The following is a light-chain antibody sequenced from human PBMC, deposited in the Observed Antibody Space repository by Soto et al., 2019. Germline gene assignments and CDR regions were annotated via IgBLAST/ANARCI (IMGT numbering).Light chain of an antibody. CDR1: SSDVGAYNY. CDR2: DVS. CDR3: SSYTRARNYV. J-gene: IGLJ1*01. V-gene: IGLV2-14*03. Sequence: SVQRRAGYECRSPGPPITKTNTGTSSDVGAYNYVFWYQQHPGKAPKLMIYDVSNRPSGVSNRFSGSKSGNTASLTISGLHAEDEADYYYSSYTRARNYVFGAGTKVTVL.